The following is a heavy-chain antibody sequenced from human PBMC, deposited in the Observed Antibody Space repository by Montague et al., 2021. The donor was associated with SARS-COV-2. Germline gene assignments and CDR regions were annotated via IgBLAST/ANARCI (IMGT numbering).Heavy chain of an antibody. J-gene: IGHJ4*02. V-gene: IGHV6-1*01. D-gene: IGHD1-26*01. CDR2: TYYRSKWYN. CDR3: ARTSASRDY. CDR1: GDSVSRNSAA. Sequence: CAISGDSVSRNSAAWNWIGQSPSRGLEWLGRTYYRSKWYNDYAVSVKSRITINPDTSKNQISLQLNSVTPEDTAVYCCARTSASRDYWGQGTLVTVSS.